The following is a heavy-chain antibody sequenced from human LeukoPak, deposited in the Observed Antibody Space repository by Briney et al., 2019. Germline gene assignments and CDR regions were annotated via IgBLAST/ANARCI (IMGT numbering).Heavy chain of an antibody. CDR3: ARRPPAYYQGSGTYFKGGFDY. CDR2: NNHSGST. CDR1: GGSISSNGYY. D-gene: IGHD3-10*01. Sequence: SETLSLTCTVYGGSISSNGYYWNRIRQPPGKGLEWNGENNHSGSTKYTPSLKSRVTISVYTTKNQFSLKLSSVTAADTAVYYCARRPPAYYQGSGTYFKGGFDYWGQGTLVTVSS. J-gene: IGHJ4*02. V-gene: IGHV4-34*01.